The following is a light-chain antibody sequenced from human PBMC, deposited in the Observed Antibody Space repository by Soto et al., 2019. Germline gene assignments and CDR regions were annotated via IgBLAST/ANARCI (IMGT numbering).Light chain of an antibody. Sequence: QSVLTQPPSVSGAPGQRVTISCTGSSSNIGAGYDVNWYQQLPGTAPKLLIYGNSNRPSGVPDRFSGSMSGTSASLAITGLQAEDEADYYCQSYDSSLSGYVFGTGTKLTVL. J-gene: IGLJ1*01. CDR3: QSYDSSLSGYV. CDR2: GNS. CDR1: SSNIGAGYD. V-gene: IGLV1-40*01.